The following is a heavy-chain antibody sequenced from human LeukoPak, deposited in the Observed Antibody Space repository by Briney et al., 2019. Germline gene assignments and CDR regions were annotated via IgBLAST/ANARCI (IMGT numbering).Heavy chain of an antibody. CDR2: IYYSGST. CDR1: GGSISSGDYF. V-gene: IGHV4-30-4*01. Sequence: SQTLSLTCTVSGGSISSGDYFWSWIRQPPGKGLEWIGYIYYSGSTYYNPSLKSRVTISVDTSKNQFSLKLSSVTAADTAVYYCARHPVRYFDWLDTSGFFDYWGQGTLVTVSS. D-gene: IGHD3-9*01. J-gene: IGHJ4*02. CDR3: ARHPVRYFDWLDTSGFFDY.